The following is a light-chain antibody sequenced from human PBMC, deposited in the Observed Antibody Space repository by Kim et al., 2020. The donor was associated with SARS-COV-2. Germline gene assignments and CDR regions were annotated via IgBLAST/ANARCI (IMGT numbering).Light chain of an antibody. V-gene: IGLV3-21*04. CDR1: NIGSKS. J-gene: IGLJ2*01. CDR2: YDS. Sequence: APGKAARITWGGNNIGSKSVHCYQQKPGQAPVLVIYYDSDRPSGIPERFSGSNSGNTATLTISRVEAGDEADYYCQVWDSSSDHVVFGGGTQLTVL. CDR3: QVWDSSSDHVV.